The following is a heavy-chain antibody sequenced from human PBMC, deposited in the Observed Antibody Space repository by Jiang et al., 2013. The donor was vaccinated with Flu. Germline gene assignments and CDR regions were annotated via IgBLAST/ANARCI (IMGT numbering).Heavy chain of an antibody. V-gene: IGHV7-4-1*02. CDR1: GYTFIRYA. D-gene: IGHD5-12*01. Sequence: QSGSELKKPGASVKVSCKASGYTFIRYAMNWVRQAPGQGLEWMGWIDTHTGNPTYAQGFTGRFVFSLDTSVSTAYLQISSLKAEDTAVYYCARDIALRHSDYWGQGTLVTVSS. J-gene: IGHJ4*02. CDR2: IDTHTGNP. CDR3: ARDIALRHSDY.